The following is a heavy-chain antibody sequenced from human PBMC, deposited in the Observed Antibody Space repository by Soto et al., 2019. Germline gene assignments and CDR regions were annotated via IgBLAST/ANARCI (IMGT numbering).Heavy chain of an antibody. CDR1: GGSISSYY. J-gene: IGHJ6*02. CDR3: AKDSKGGVDTPVISPYYYYGIDV. CDR2: IYYYGST. D-gene: IGHD5-18*01. Sequence: SETLSLTCTVSGGSISSYYWSWIRQPPGKGLEWIGYIYYYGSTNYNPSLKSRVTISVDTSKNQFPLKLSSVTAADTAIYYCAKDSKGGVDTPVISPYYYYGIDVWGQGTTVTVSS. V-gene: IGHV4-59*01.